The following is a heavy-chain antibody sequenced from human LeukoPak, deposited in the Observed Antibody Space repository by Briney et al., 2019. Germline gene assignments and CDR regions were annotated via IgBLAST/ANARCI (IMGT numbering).Heavy chain of an antibody. D-gene: IGHD2/OR15-2a*01. CDR1: GGSITSYF. Sequence: SETLSLTCTVSGGSITSYFWTWMRQPPGKGLEWIGYIYHSGTTNYNPSLKSRATISADTSKSQFSLKLSSVTAADTAVYYCAQKAPFSPAYSQQWGQGTLVTVSS. V-gene: IGHV4-59*01. J-gene: IGHJ1*01. CDR2: IYHSGTT. CDR3: AQKAPFSPAYSQQ.